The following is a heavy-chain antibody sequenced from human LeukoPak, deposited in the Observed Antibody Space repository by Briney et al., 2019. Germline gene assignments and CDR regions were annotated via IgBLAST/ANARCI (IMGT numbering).Heavy chain of an antibody. CDR1: GYTFTVYY. V-gene: IGHV1-2*02. J-gene: IGHJ4*02. CDR3: ARIAVAGSDLDY. D-gene: IGHD6-19*01. Sequence: ASVKVSCKASGYTFTVYYMHWVRQAPGQGLEWMGWINPNSGGTNHAQKFQGRVTMTRDTSISTAYMELSRLRSDDTAVYYCARIAVAGSDLDYWGQGTLVTVSS. CDR2: INPNSGGT.